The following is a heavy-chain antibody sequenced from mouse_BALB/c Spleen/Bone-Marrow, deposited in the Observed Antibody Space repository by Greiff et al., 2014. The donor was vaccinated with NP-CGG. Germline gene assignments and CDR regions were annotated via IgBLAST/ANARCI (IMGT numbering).Heavy chain of an antibody. D-gene: IGHD1-1*01. CDR3: ARDYYGSSSDY. CDR1: GFTFSSYS. V-gene: IGHV5-6-3*01. J-gene: IGHJ2*01. Sequence: EVKLVESGGGLVQPGGSLKLSCAASGFTFSSYSMSWVRQTPDKRLELVATINSNGGSTYYPDSVKGRFTISRDNAKNTLYLQMSSLKSEDTAMYYCARDYYGSSSDYWGQGTTLTVSS. CDR2: INSNGGST.